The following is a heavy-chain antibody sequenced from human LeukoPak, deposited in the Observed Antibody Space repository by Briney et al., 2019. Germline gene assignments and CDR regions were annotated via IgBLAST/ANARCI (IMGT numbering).Heavy chain of an antibody. D-gene: IGHD6-19*01. Sequence: PSETLSLTCTVSGGSISSYHWSWIRQPPGKGLEWIGYIHSSGSTNHNPSLESRLTISGDTSKNQFSLRLSSVTAADTAVYYCARLGYSSDWYKIDQWGQGTLVTVSS. CDR3: ARLGYSSDWYKIDQ. J-gene: IGHJ5*02. CDR1: GGSISSYH. CDR2: IHSSGST. V-gene: IGHV4-59*08.